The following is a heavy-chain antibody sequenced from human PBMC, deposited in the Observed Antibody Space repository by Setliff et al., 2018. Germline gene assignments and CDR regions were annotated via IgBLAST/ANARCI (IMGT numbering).Heavy chain of an antibody. J-gene: IGHJ5*02. CDR1: GGSFSGYY. CDR2: INHSGST. V-gene: IGHV4-34*01. CDR3: ARVRPPLRFLNWFDP. D-gene: IGHD3-3*01. Sequence: PSETLSLTCAVYGGSFSGYYWSWIRQPPGKGLEWIGEINHSGSTNYNPSLKXXXXXXVXXXXXXXXXXXXXXXXXDXXXXYCARVRPPLRFLNWFDPWGQGTLVTVSS.